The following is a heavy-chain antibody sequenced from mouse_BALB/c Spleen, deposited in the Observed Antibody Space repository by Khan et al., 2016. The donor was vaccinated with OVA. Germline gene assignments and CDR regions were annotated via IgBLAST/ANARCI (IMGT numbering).Heavy chain of an antibody. V-gene: IGHV5-9-3*01. J-gene: IGHJ3*01. CDR2: ISSSGDYI. D-gene: IGHD1-1*01. CDR3: ARHNYGPFAY. CDR1: GFTFSTYA. Sequence: EVELVESGGDLVRPGGSLKLSCSASGFTFSTYAMSWVRQTPEKRLEWVATISSSGDYIYYPDSVKGRFTISRDTAKNTLYLQMSSLRSEDTAMYYCARHNYGPFAYWGQGTLVTVS.